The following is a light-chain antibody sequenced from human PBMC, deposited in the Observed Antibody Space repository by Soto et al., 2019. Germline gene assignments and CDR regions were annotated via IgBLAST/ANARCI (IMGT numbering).Light chain of an antibody. Sequence: EIVLTQSPGTLSLSPGERATLSCKTSQSRGSTFLAWYQHKPGQAPRLLIYASSNRATGIPDRLSGSASGTDFTLTINRLEPEDFAVYYCQLYGISPHFGQGTRLEIK. CDR1: QSRGSTF. CDR3: QLYGISPH. CDR2: ASS. J-gene: IGKJ5*01. V-gene: IGKV3-20*01.